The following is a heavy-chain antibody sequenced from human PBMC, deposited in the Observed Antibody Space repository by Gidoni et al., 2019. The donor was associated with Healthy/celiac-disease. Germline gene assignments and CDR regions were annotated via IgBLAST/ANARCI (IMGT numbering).Heavy chain of an antibody. CDR2: LNHSGST. CDR1: GGSFSGYY. D-gene: IGHD6-13*01. V-gene: IGHV4-34*01. CDR3: ARYSSSWYRY. J-gene: IGHJ4*02. Sequence: QVQLQQWGAGLLKPSETLSLTCAVYGGSFSGYYWSWIRQPPGKGLEWIGELNHSGSTNYNPSLKSRVTISVDTSKNQFSLKLSSVTAADTAVYYCARYSSSWYRYWGQGTLVTVSS.